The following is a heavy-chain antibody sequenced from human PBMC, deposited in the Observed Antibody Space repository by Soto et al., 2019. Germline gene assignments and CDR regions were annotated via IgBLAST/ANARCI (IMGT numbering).Heavy chain of an antibody. D-gene: IGHD1-7*01. CDR1: GYTFTSSG. V-gene: IGHV1-18*01. Sequence: ASVKVSCKASGYTFTSSGISWVRQAPGQGLEWMGWISAYNGNTNYAQKLQGRVTMTTDTSTSTAYMELRSLRSDDTAVYYCARVGTITGTTDFDYWGQGTLVTVSS. CDR3: ARVGTITGTTDFDY. CDR2: ISAYNGNT. J-gene: IGHJ4*02.